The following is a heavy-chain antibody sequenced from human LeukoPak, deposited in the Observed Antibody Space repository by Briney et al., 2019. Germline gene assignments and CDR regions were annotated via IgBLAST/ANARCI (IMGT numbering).Heavy chain of an antibody. V-gene: IGHV3-9*01. Sequence: GGSLRLSCAASGFTFSSYAMSWVRQAPGKGLEWVSGISWNSGSIGYADSVKGRFTISRDNAKNSLYLQMNSLRAEDTALYYCAKTTYYYGSGSPTPYFDYWGQGTLVTVSS. CDR2: ISWNSGSI. J-gene: IGHJ4*02. D-gene: IGHD3-10*01. CDR1: GFTFSSYA. CDR3: AKTTYYYGSGSPTPYFDY.